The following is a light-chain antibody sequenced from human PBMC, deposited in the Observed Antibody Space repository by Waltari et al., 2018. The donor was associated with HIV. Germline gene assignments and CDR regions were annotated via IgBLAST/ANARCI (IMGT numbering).Light chain of an antibody. CDR2: STT. Sequence: QTVVTQEPSFSVSPGGTVTLTCDLSSRSVSSTYYPTWYQQTPGQAPRTLIYSTTTRSSGVPDRFSGSILGNKAALTITGAQADDESVYYCALYMGSGTWVFGGGTKLTVL. CDR3: ALYMGSGTWV. J-gene: IGLJ3*02. V-gene: IGLV8-61*01. CDR1: SRSVSSTYY.